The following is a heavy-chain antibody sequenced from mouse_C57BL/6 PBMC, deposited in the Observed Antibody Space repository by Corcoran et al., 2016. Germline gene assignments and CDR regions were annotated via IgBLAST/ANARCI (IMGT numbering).Heavy chain of an antibody. J-gene: IGHJ2*01. CDR1: GYTFTDYY. CDR3: ARSPLYYDYDVPSFDY. D-gene: IGHD2-4*01. CDR2: INPNNGGT. Sequence: EVQLQQSGPELVKPGASVKISCKASGYTFTDYYMNWVKQSHGKSLEWIGDINPNNGGTSYNQKFKGKATLTVDKSSSTAYMELRSLTSEDSAVYYCARSPLYYDYDVPSFDYWGQGTTLTVSS. V-gene: IGHV1-26*01.